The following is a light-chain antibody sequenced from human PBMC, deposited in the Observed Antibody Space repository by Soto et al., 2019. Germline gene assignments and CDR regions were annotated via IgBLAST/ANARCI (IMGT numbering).Light chain of an antibody. V-gene: IGKV1-39*01. CDR2: AAS. CDR3: QQSHSART. J-gene: IGKJ1*01. CDR1: QPINIY. Sequence: DIQMTQSPSTLSASVGDRVTITCRASQPINIYLSWYQQKPGKAPKLLIYAASILQTGVPSRFSGSGSGTDFSLTISSLQPEDFATYYCQQSHSARTFGPGTKV.